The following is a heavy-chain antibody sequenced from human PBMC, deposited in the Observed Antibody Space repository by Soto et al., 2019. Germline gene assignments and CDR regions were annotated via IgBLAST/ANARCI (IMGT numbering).Heavy chain of an antibody. CDR3: AKDYYVVLTGYYKDN. D-gene: IGHD3-9*01. CDR1: GFSFRSYW. Sequence: EVQLVESGGGLVQSGGSLGLSCAASGFSFRSYWMHWVRQAPGKGLVWVARISSDGSSTTYADSANGRFTISRDNGANTLDLQKNSLRAEDTAVYYRAKDYYVVLTGYYKDNWGQGTLVTVSS. J-gene: IGHJ4*02. V-gene: IGHV3-74*01. CDR2: ISSDGSST.